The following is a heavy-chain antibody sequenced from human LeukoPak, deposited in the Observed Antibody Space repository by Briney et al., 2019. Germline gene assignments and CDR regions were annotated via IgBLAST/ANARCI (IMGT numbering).Heavy chain of an antibody. V-gene: IGHV1-2*02. J-gene: IGHJ5*02. CDR3: ARKYDILTGYANWFDP. CDR2: INPNSGDT. Sequence: GASVTVSCKASGYTFTDYYMHWVRQAPGQGLEWMGWINPNSGDTKYAQKFQGMVTMTRDTSSSTANMELSRLRSDDTAVYYCARKYDILTGYANWFDPWGQGTLVTVSS. CDR1: GYTFTDYY. D-gene: IGHD3-9*01.